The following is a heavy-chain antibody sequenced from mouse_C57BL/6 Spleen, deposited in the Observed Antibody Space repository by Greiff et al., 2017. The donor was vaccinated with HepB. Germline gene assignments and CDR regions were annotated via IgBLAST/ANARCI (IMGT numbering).Heavy chain of an antibody. D-gene: IGHD4-1*01. CDR1: GYSITSGYY. CDR3: ARTGKGPYYFDY. V-gene: IGHV3-6*01. Sequence: EVKLQESGPGLVKPSQSLSLTCSVTGYSITSGYYWNWIRQFPGNKLEWMGYISYDGSNNYNPSLTNRISITRDTAKNQFFLKLNSVTTEDTATYYCARTGKGPYYFDYWGQGTTLTVSS. CDR2: ISYDGSN. J-gene: IGHJ2*01.